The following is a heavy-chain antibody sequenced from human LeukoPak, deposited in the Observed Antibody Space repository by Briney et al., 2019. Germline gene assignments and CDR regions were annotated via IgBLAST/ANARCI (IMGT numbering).Heavy chain of an antibody. D-gene: IGHD3-22*01. CDR3: ANPLDYYDSSGYHQGGD. CDR2: IKQDGSKK. V-gene: IGHV3-7*03. CDR1: GFTFSSHW. Sequence: GGSLRLSCAASGFTFSSHWMTWVRQAPGKGLEWVANIKQDGSKKNYVDSVKGRFTISRDNAKNSLYLQMNSLRAEDTAVYYCANPLDYYDSSGYHQGGDWGQGTPVTVSS. J-gene: IGHJ4*02.